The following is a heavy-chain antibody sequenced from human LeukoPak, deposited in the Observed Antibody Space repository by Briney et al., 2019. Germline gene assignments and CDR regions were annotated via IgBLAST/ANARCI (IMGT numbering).Heavy chain of an antibody. J-gene: IGHJ4*02. CDR3: ARSPHILTGENFDY. CDR2: INPNSGGT. CDR1: GYTFTGYY. V-gene: IGHV1-2*02. D-gene: IGHD3-9*01. Sequence: ASVEVSCKASGYTFTGYYMHWVRQAPGQGLEWMGWINPNSGGTNYAQKFQGRVTMTRDTSISTAYMHLSRLRSDDTAVYYCARSPHILTGENFDYWGQGTLLTVSS.